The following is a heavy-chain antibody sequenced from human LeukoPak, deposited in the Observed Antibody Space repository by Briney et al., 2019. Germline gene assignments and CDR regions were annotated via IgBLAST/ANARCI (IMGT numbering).Heavy chain of an antibody. J-gene: IGHJ4*02. V-gene: IGHV4-39*07. CDR1: GGSIISSTFY. CDR2: IYYSGST. CDR3: ARAHWRQLVLGY. Sequence: SETLSLTCTVSGGSIISSTFYWGWVRQPPGKGLEWIGSIYYSGSTNYNPSLKSRVTISVDTSKNQFSLKLSSVTAADTAVYYCARAHWRQLVLGYWGQGTLVTVSS. D-gene: IGHD6-13*01.